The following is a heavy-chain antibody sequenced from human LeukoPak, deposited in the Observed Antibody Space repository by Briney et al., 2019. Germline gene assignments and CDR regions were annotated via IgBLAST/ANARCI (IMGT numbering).Heavy chain of an antibody. V-gene: IGHV3-30*04. CDR3: ARVGGATIPYFDY. J-gene: IGHJ4*02. CDR2: ISYDGSNK. CDR1: GFTFSSYA. Sequence: PGGSLRLSCAASGFTFSSYAMHWVRQAPGKGLEWVAVISYDGSNKYYADSVKGRFTISRDNSKNTLYLQMNSLRAEDTAVYYCARVGGATIPYFDYWGQGTLVTVSS. D-gene: IGHD1-26*01.